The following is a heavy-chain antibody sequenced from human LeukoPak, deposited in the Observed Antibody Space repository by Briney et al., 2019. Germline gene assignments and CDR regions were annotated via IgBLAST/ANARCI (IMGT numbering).Heavy chain of an antibody. CDR3: ARILAVGWFDP. CDR1: GFTFSSYA. Sequence: GGSLRLSCSASGFTFSSYAMHWVRQAPGKGLEYVSAISSNGGSTYYADSVKGRFTISRDNSKNTLYLQMNSLRAEDTAVYYCARILAVGWFDPWGQGTLVTVSS. D-gene: IGHD6-19*01. V-gene: IGHV3-64*04. J-gene: IGHJ5*02. CDR2: ISSNGGST.